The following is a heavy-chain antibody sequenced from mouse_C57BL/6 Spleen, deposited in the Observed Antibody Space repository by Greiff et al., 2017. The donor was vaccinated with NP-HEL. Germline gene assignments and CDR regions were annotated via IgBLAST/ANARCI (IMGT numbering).Heavy chain of an antibody. D-gene: IGHD2-12*01. CDR3: ASQTRYSHYYAMDY. Sequence: EVKLVESGPGLVKPSQSLSLTCSVTGYSITSGYYWNWIRQLPGNKLEWMGYISYDGSNNYNPSLKNRISITRDTSKNQFVLKLNSVTTEDTATYYCASQTRYSHYYAMDYWGQGTSVTVSS. V-gene: IGHV3-6*01. CDR1: GYSITSGYY. CDR2: ISYDGSN. J-gene: IGHJ4*01.